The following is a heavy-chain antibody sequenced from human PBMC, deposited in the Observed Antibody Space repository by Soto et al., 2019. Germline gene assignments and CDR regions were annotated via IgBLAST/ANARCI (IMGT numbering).Heavy chain of an antibody. CDR2: VCTFSGKT. CDR3: AREGVRYCSSRSCYSGWLDS. CDR1: GYPFTSYD. D-gene: IGHD2-15*01. Sequence: QFHLVQSGAEVKKPGDAVRVSCKASGYPFTSYDIYWVRQAPGQGLEWMGWVCTFSGKTNYTQKFHDRVTMTTDTPTTPAYMDLRSLRSDDTALYYCAREGVRYCSSRSCYSGWLDSWGQGTLVTVST. V-gene: IGHV1-18*04. J-gene: IGHJ5*01.